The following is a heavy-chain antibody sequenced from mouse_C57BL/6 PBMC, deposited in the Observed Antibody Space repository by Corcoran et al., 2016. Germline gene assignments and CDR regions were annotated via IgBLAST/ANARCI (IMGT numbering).Heavy chain of an antibody. D-gene: IGHD3-2*02. CDR2: INTYSGVP. CDR1: GYTFTTYG. V-gene: IGHV9-3*01. Sequence: QIQLVQSGPELKKPGETVKISCKASGYTFTTYGMSWVKQAPGKGLKWMGWINTYSGVPTYADDFKGRFAFSLETSASTAYLQINNLKNEDTATYFCARELRHGAMDYWGQGTSVTVSS. CDR3: ARELRHGAMDY. J-gene: IGHJ4*01.